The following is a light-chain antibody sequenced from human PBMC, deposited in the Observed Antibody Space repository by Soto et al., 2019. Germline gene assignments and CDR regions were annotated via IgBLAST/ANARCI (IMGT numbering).Light chain of an antibody. Sequence: DIQMTQSPCSLSASVGDRVTITCRASQSISSYLNWYQQKPGKAPKLLIYAASSLQSGVPSRFSGIGAGTDFTLTISSLQPEDFATYYCQQSYSTPITFGQGTRLEIK. CDR1: QSISSY. J-gene: IGKJ5*01. CDR3: QQSYSTPIT. V-gene: IGKV1-39*01. CDR2: AAS.